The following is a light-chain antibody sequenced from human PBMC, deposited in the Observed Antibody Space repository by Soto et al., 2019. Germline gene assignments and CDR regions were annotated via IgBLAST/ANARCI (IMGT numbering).Light chain of an antibody. Sequence: IQLTQSPSSLSASVGDSVTITCRASQGITSYLAWYQQKPGKAPNLLIYGASTLQSGVPSRFSGSGSGTDFTLTINSLQAEDFPTYYCQQTRSYPSTFGGGTKVDIK. V-gene: IGKV1-9*01. CDR2: GAS. J-gene: IGKJ4*01. CDR3: QQTRSYPST. CDR1: QGITSY.